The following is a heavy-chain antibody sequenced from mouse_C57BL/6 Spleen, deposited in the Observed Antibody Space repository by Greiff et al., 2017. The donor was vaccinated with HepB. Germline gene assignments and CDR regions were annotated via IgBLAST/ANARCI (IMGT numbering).Heavy chain of an antibody. CDR3: ARDRDYDEAWFAY. D-gene: IGHD2-4*01. J-gene: IGHJ3*01. V-gene: IGHV3-6*01. CDR2: ISYDGSN. Sequence: EVKLLESGPGLVKPSQSLSLTCSVTGYSITSGYYWNWIRQFPGNKLEWMGYISYDGSNNYNPSLKNRISITRDTSKNQFFLKLNSVTTEDTATYYCARDRDYDEAWFAYWGQGTLVTVSA. CDR1: GYSITSGYY.